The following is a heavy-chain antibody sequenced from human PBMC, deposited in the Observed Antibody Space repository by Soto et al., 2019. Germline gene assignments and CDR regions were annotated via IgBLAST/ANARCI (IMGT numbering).Heavy chain of an antibody. CDR2: ISGSGGST. D-gene: IGHD3-9*01. CDR1: GFTFSSYA. V-gene: IGHV3-23*01. Sequence: GGSLRLSCAASGFTFSSYAMSWVRQAPGKGLEWVSAISGSGGSTYYADSVKGRFTISRDNSKNTLYLQMNSLRAEDTAVYYCAKELRYFDWLLYPTDYWGQGTLVTVSS. CDR3: AKELRYFDWLLYPTDY. J-gene: IGHJ4*02.